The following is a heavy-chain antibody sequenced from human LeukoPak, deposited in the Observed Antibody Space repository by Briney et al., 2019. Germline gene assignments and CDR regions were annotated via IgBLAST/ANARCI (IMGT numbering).Heavy chain of an antibody. Sequence: GGSLKLSCAASGFTFSGSVMHWVRQASGKGLEWVGRIRSKRNNYATAYATSVKGRFTISRDDSKNTVYLHMASLKTEDTALYYCPRLEDSSPIEAALDIWGQGTVVTVSS. CDR3: PRLEDSSPIEAALDI. CDR2: IRSKRNNYAT. CDR1: GFTFSGSV. V-gene: IGHV3-73*01. J-gene: IGHJ3*02. D-gene: IGHD6-13*01.